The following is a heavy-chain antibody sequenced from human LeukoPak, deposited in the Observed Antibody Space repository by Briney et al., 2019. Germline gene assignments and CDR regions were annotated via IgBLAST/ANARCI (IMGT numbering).Heavy chain of an antibody. CDR2: IYYSGST. V-gene: IGHV4-39*02. D-gene: IGHD6-13*01. CDR3: ARERKRSSSWRGNWFDP. J-gene: IGHJ5*02. Sequence: PSETLSLTCTVSGGSISSSSYYWGWIRQPPGKGLEWIGSIYYSGSTYYNPSLKSRVTISVDTSKNQFSLKLSSVTAADTAVYYCARERKRSSSWRGNWFDPWGQGTLVTVSS. CDR1: GGSISSSSYY.